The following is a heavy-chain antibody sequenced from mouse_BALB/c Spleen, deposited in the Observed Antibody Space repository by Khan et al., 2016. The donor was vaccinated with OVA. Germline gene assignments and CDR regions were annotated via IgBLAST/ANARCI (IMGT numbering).Heavy chain of an antibody. CDR2: IWAGGST. CDR1: GFSLITYG. CDR3: ARQPAYYGDYEAMDY. J-gene: IGHJ4*01. V-gene: IGHV2-9*02. D-gene: IGHD2-13*01. Sequence: QVQLKESGPGLVAPSQSLSITCSVSGFSLITYGVHWVRQSPGKGLEWLGIIWAGGSTNYNTALMSRLSISKDNSKSQVFLKMNSLQTDDTAMYFCARQPAYYGDYEAMDYLGQGATVTVSA.